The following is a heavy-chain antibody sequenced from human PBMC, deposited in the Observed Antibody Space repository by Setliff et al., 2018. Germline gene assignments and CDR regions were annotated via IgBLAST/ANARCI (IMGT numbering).Heavy chain of an antibody. CDR3: ERLVRHCTRISCQRTSEADL. J-gene: IGHJ5*02. V-gene: IGHV1-18*01. CDR2: ISAYNGNT. CDR1: GFTFTDYG. Sequence: ASVKVSCKSSGFTFTDYGITWVRQVPGQGLEWMGWISAYNGNTYHAQKFQDRLSMTTDTSTSTAYMELRSLRADDTAVYYCERLVRHCTRISCQRTSEADLWGQGTQVTVSS. D-gene: IGHD2-15*01.